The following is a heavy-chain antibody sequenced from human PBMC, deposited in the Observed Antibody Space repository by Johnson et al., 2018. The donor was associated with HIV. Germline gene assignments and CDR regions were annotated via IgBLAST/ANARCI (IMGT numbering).Heavy chain of an antibody. CDR3: AKDLGESENEEWATDYYDFSIGYPGQDPRAVVGAFDI. CDR2: IWYDGSNK. J-gene: IGHJ3*02. Sequence: VQLVESGGGVVQPGRSLRLSCAASGFTFSSYGMHWVRQAPGKGLEWVAVIWYDGSNKYYADSVKGRFTISRYNSKNTLYLQMNSLRAEDTAVYYCAKDLGESENEEWATDYYDFSIGYPGQDPRAVVGAFDIWGQGTMVTVSS. CDR1: GFTFSSYG. D-gene: IGHD3-3*01. V-gene: IGHV3-33*06.